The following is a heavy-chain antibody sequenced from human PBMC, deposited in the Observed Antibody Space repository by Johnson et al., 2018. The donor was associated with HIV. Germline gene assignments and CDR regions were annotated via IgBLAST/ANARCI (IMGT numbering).Heavy chain of an antibody. CDR2: ISWNSGSI. CDR1: GFTFDDYA. Sequence: VPLVESGGGLVQPGRSLRLSCASSGFTFDDYAMHWVRQVPGKGLEWVSGISWNSGSIGYVDSVKGRFTISRDNSKNTLYVQMNSLRGDDTAVYYCARDRVWFGELYAFDIWGQGTMVTVSS. D-gene: IGHD3-10*01. V-gene: IGHV3-9*01. CDR3: ARDRVWFGELYAFDI. J-gene: IGHJ3*02.